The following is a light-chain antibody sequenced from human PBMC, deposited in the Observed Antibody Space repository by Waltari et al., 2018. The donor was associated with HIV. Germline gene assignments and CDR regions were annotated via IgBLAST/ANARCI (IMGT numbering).Light chain of an antibody. CDR1: SSTIGNNS. CDR3: AAWDDSLSGPV. J-gene: IGLJ3*02. CDR2: RSN. Sequence: QSVLTQPASASGTPGQRVTFSCSGSSSTIGNNSVYWYQQLPGTAPKVLIYRSNQRPSGVPDRFSGSKSGTSASLAISGLRSEDEADYYCAAWDDSLSGPVFGGGTKVTVL. V-gene: IGLV1-47*01.